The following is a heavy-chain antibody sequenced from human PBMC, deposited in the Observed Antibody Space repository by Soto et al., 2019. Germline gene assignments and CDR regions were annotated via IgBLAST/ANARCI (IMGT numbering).Heavy chain of an antibody. Sequence: EVQLVESGGGLVKPGGSLRLSCAASGFTFSSYSMNWVRQAPWKGLEWVSSISSSSSYIYYADSVKGRFTISRDNAKNSLYLQMNSLRAEDTAVYYCARDGPWRPLEPRAFDYWGQGTLVTVSS. CDR2: ISSSSSYI. V-gene: IGHV3-21*01. D-gene: IGHD1-1*01. J-gene: IGHJ4*02. CDR3: ARDGPWRPLEPRAFDY. CDR1: GFTFSSYS.